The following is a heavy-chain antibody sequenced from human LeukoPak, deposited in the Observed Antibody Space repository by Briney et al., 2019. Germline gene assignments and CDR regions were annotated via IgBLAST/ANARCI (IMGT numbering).Heavy chain of an antibody. CDR3: AREYYYGSGSQTLYYYYYMDV. D-gene: IGHD3-10*01. CDR1: GGSFSGYY. J-gene: IGHJ6*03. CDR2: IYYSGST. Sequence: SETLSLTCAVYGGSFSGYYWGWIRQPPGKGLEWIGSIYYSGSTYYNPSLKSRVTISVDTSKNQFSLKLSSVTAADTAVYYCAREYYYGSGSQTLYYYYYMDVWGKGTTVTISS. V-gene: IGHV4-34*01.